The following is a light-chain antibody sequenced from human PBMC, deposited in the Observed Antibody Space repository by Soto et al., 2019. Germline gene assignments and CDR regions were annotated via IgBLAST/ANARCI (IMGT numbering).Light chain of an antibody. Sequence: DIVMTQSPDSLAVSLGERATINCKSSQTVLHSSNNKNYLAWYQQKSGLPPKLLIYWASTRQSGVPDRFCGSGSGTDFTLTISSLQAEDVAVYYCQQYYSSPWTFGQGTKVEIK. J-gene: IGKJ1*01. CDR1: QTVLHSSNNKNY. CDR2: WAS. CDR3: QQYYSSPWT. V-gene: IGKV4-1*01.